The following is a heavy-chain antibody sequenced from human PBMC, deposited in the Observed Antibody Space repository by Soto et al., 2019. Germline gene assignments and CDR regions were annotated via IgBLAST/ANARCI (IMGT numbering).Heavy chain of an antibody. Sequence: QVQLQESGPGLVKPPETLSLTCTFSGGSISAYYWSWIRQPPGKGLGGIGHIYYSGSTNYSPSLKSRVSISIDTSKRQFSLNLRSVTAADTAVYYCARVGSGSYYDFNWFDPWGQGKVVTVSS. D-gene: IGHD1-26*01. V-gene: IGHV4-59*01. J-gene: IGHJ5*02. CDR2: IYYSGST. CDR1: GGSISAYY. CDR3: ARVGSGSYYDFNWFDP.